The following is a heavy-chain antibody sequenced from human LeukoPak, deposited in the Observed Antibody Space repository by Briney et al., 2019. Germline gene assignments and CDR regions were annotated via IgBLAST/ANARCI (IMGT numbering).Heavy chain of an antibody. J-gene: IGHJ4*02. V-gene: IGHV4-39*01. D-gene: IGHD3-22*01. CDR1: GGSISSSSYY. CDR2: IYYSGST. Sequence: SETLSLTCTVSGGSISSSSYYWGWIRQPPGKGLEWIGSIYYSGSTYYNPSLKSRVTISVDTSKNQFSLKLSSVTAADTAVYYCARHASDSSGYYPSYFDYWGQGTLVTVSS. CDR3: ARHASDSSGYYPSYFDY.